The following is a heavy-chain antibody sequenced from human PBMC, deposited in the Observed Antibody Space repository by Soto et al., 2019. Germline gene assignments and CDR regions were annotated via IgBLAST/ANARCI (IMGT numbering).Heavy chain of an antibody. CDR3: ARDESQQLGHDAFDI. CDR2: ISSSSSTI. V-gene: IGHV3-48*02. Sequence: SLRLSCAASGFTFSSYSMNRVRQAPGKGLEWVSYISSSSSTIYYADSVKGRFTISRDNAKNSLYLQMNSLRDEDTAVYYCARDESQQLGHDAFDIWGQGTMVTVSS. CDR1: GFTFSSYS. D-gene: IGHD6-13*01. J-gene: IGHJ3*02.